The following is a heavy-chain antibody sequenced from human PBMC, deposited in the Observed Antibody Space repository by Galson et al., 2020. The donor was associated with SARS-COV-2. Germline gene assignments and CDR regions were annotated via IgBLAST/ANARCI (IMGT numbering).Heavy chain of an antibody. CDR3: ARGQQLVKGASFDY. CDR2: ISSSSSYI. D-gene: IGHD6-13*01. Sequence: AGGSLRLSCAASGFTFSSYSMNWVRQAPGKGLEWVSSISSSSSYIYYADSVKGRFTISRDNAKNSLYLQMNSLRAEDTAVYYCARGQQLVKGASFDYWGQGTLVTVSS. V-gene: IGHV3-21*01. CDR1: GFTFSSYS. J-gene: IGHJ4*02.